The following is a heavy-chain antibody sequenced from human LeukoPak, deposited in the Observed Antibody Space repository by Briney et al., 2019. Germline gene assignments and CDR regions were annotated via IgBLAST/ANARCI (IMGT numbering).Heavy chain of an antibody. CDR1: GFTFSSYA. J-gene: IGHJ4*02. V-gene: IGHV3-23*01. D-gene: IGHD4-17*01. CDR2: ISGSGGST. Sequence: GSLRLSCAASGFTFSSYAMSWVRQAPGKGPEWVSAISGSGGSTYYADSVKGRFTISRDNSKNTLYLQMNSLRAEDTAVYYCAKGKYGDYAVDYWGQGTLVTVSS. CDR3: AKGKYGDYAVDY.